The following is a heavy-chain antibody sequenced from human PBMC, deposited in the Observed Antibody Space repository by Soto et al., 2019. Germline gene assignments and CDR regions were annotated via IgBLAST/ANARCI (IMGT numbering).Heavy chain of an antibody. J-gene: IGHJ6*02. V-gene: IGHV4-31*03. CDR2: IYYSGST. D-gene: IGHD7-27*01. Sequence: QVQLQESGPGLVKPSQTLSLTCTVSGGSISSGGYYWSWIRQHPGKGLEWIGYIYYSGSTYYNPSLQSRVTIPVDTSKNQFSLKLSSVTAADTAVYYCARDPRRTSLLGPVYGMDVWGQGTTVTVSS. CDR3: ARDPRRTSLLGPVYGMDV. CDR1: GGSISSGGYY.